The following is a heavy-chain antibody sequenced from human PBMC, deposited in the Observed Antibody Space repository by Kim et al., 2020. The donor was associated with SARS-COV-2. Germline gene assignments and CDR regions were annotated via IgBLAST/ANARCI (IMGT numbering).Heavy chain of an antibody. V-gene: IGHV4-31*03. D-gene: IGHD3-16*01. Sequence: SETLSLTCTVSGGSIRSGGYYWSWIRQHPGKGLEWIGYIYYSGSTYYNPSLKSRVTISVDTSKNQFSLKLSSVTAADTAVYYCARDLSYASHAFDIWGQGTMVTVSS. CDR1: GGSIRSGGYY. J-gene: IGHJ3*02. CDR2: IYYSGST. CDR3: ARDLSYASHAFDI.